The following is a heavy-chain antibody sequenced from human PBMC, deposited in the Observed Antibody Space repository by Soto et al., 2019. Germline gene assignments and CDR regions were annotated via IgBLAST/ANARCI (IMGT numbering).Heavy chain of an antibody. D-gene: IGHD5-12*01. J-gene: IGHJ6*02. CDR1: GYTFTSYA. CDR3: ARDGGYSGLYYYYGMDV. V-gene: IGHV1-3*01. Sequence: ASVKVSCKASGYTFTSYAMHWVRHAPGQRLEWMGWINAGNGNTKYSQKFQGRVTITRDTSASTAYMELSSLRSEDTAVYYCARDGGYSGLYYYYGMDVWGQGTTVTVSS. CDR2: INAGNGNT.